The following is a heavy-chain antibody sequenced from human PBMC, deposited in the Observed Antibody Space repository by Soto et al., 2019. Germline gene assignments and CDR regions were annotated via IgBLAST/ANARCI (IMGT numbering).Heavy chain of an antibody. CDR2: INPNSGNI. CDR1: GDTFTTYD. D-gene: IGHD3-10*01. V-gene: IGHV1-8*01. CDR3: ARGRASGSYYLLDY. J-gene: IGHJ4*02. Sequence: ASVKVSCKASGDTFTTYDINWVRQATGHGLEWMGWINPNSGNIGYAQRFQGRVTMTGDTAIRTAYMEVSSLRSDDTAVYYCARGRASGSYYLLDYWGQGTLVTVSS.